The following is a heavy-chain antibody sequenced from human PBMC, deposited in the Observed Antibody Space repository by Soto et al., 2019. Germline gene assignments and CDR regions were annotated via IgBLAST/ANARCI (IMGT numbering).Heavy chain of an antibody. CDR1: GGSVSSSNW. Sequence: QVQLQESGPGLVKPSGTLSLTCAVSGGSVSSSNWWSWVRQSPGKGLEWMGEIYHSGSAHYNPSLKSRATISLDKSKNQFSLRLTSVTAADTAVYYCARVPGVVVSADDAFDIWGPGPRVIVSS. CDR3: ARVPGVVVSADDAFDI. J-gene: IGHJ3*02. V-gene: IGHV4-4*02. D-gene: IGHD2-21*02. CDR2: IYHSGSA.